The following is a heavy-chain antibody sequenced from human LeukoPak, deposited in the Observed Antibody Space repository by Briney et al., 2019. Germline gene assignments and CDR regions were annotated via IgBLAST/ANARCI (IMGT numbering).Heavy chain of an antibody. CDR2: INSNGGGT. Sequence: GGSLRLSCSASGFTFSSYAMHWVRQAPGKGLEYVSGINSNGGGTYYADSVKGRFIISRDNSKKTLYLQMSSLRVEDTAVYYRVKESRQQWLVPPRFDYWGQGTLVTVSS. J-gene: IGHJ4*02. CDR1: GFTFSSYA. V-gene: IGHV3-64D*06. D-gene: IGHD6-19*01. CDR3: VKESRQQWLVPPRFDY.